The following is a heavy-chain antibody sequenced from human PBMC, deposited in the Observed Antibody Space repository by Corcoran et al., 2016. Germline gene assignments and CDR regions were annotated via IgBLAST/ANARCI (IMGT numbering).Heavy chain of an antibody. CDR3: ARDQGGYHYDSSGYTPYYFDY. Sequence: EVQLVESGGGLVQPGGSLRLSCAASGFTFSSYWMSWVRQAPGKGLEWVANIKQDGSEKYYVDSVKGRFTISRDNAKNSLYLQMNSLRAEDTAVYYCARDQGGYHYDSSGYTPYYFDYWGQGTLVTVSS. V-gene: IGHV3-7*03. J-gene: IGHJ4*02. D-gene: IGHD3-22*01. CDR2: IKQDGSEK. CDR1: GFTFSSYW.